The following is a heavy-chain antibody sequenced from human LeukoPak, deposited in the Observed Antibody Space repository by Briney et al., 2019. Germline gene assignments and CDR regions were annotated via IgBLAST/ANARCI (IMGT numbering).Heavy chain of an antibody. CDR3: ARPGGDRIYSSFDY. Sequence: PSETLSLTCTVSGGSISRNSYYWGWIRQPPGKGLEWIGSINYSGSTYYNPSLKSRVTISVDTSENQFSLKLSSVTAADTAVYYCARPGGDRIYSSFDYWGQGTLVTVSS. D-gene: IGHD6-13*01. V-gene: IGHV4-39*01. CDR2: INYSGST. CDR1: GGSISRNSYY. J-gene: IGHJ4*02.